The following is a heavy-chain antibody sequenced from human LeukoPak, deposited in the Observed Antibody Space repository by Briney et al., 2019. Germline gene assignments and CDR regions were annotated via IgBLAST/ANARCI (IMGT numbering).Heavy chain of an antibody. CDR2: INPNSGGT. CDR1: GYTFTSYG. Sequence: ASVKVSCKASGYTFTSYGISWVRQAPGQGLEWMGWINPNSGGTNYAQKFQGRVTMTRDTSISTAYMELSRLRSDDTAVYYCARETGSFDYWGQGTLVTVSS. CDR3: ARETGSFDY. D-gene: IGHD1-1*01. V-gene: IGHV1-2*02. J-gene: IGHJ4*02.